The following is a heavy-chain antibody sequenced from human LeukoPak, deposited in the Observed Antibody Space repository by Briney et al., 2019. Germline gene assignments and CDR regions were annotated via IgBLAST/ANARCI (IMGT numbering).Heavy chain of an antibody. D-gene: IGHD3-22*01. CDR1: GASITSGEFY. CDR2: VAYTGST. J-gene: IGHJ4*02. CDR3: ARDQYDSGCSFLGNDY. V-gene: IGHV4-30-4*01. Sequence: SETLSLTCTVSGASITSGEFYCSWIRQSPGKGLEWIGYVAYTGSTNYNPSLRSRVTMSLDMSKNQFSLKLSSVTAADTAIYYCARDQYDSGCSFLGNDYWGQGTLVTVSS.